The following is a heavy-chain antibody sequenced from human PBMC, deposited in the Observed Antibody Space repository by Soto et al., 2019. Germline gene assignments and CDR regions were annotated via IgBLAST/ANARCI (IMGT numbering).Heavy chain of an antibody. V-gene: IGHV1-69*06. CDR3: ARIGVFGVVIIGMDV. CDR2: IIPIFGTA. CDR1: GGTFSSYA. Sequence: GASVKVSCKASGGTFSSYAISWVRQAPGQGLEWMGGIIPIFGTANYAQKFQGRVTITADKSTSTAYMELSSLRSEDTAVYYCARIGVFGVVIIGMDVWGQGTTVTVSS. D-gene: IGHD3-3*01. J-gene: IGHJ6*02.